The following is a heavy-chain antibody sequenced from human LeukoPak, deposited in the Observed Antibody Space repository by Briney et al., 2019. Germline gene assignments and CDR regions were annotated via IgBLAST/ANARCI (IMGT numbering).Heavy chain of an antibody. CDR1: GFTFSSYA. CDR2: ISGNSGGT. CDR3: AKGGSVTAPDDAFAI. Sequence: GGSLRLSCAASGFTFSSYAMIWVRQAPGKGLEWVSVISGNSGGTYFADSVKGRFTISRDNSKNTLYLQINSLRAEDTAIYYCAKGGSVTAPDDAFAIWGQGTMVTVSS. V-gene: IGHV3-23*01. D-gene: IGHD5/OR15-5a*01. J-gene: IGHJ3*02.